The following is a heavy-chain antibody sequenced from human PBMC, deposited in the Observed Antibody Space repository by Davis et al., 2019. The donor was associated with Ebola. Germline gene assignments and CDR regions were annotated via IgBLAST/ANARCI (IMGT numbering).Heavy chain of an antibody. Sequence: PGGSLRLSCTVSGGSFTSHYWSWIRQPPGKGPEWIGHTHYTGNTNYNPSLKSRVTISVDTSKNQFSLKLSSVTAADTAVYYCAREALVPAAGNWFDPWGQGALVTVSS. CDR2: THYTGNT. CDR3: AREALVPAAGNWFDP. J-gene: IGHJ5*02. V-gene: IGHV4-59*11. D-gene: IGHD2-2*01. CDR1: GGSFTSHY.